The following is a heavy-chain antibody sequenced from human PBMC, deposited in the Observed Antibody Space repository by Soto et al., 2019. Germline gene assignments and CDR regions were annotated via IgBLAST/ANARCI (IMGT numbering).Heavy chain of an antibody. Sequence: SETLSLTCTVSGGSISSYYWSWIRQPPGKGLEWIGYIYYSGSTNYNPSLKSRVTISVDTSKNQFSLKLSSVTAADTAVYYCARVHGSLRPPKKRKTAMVPPLIDYWGQGTLVTVSS. CDR1: GGSISSYY. CDR2: IYYSGST. J-gene: IGHJ4*02. D-gene: IGHD5-18*01. V-gene: IGHV4-59*01. CDR3: ARVHGSLRPPKKRKTAMVPPLIDY.